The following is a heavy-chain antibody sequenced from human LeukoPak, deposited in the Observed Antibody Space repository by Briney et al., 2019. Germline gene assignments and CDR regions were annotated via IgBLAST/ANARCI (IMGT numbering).Heavy chain of an antibody. CDR1: GGSFSGYY. D-gene: IGHD2-2*02. V-gene: IGHV4-34*01. J-gene: IGHJ4*02. CDR2: INHSGGT. CDR3: ARVFTGYCSSTSCYRASVLDY. Sequence: SETLSLTCAVYGGSFSGYYWSWIRQPPGKGLEWIGEINHSGGTNYNPSLKSRVTISVDTSKNQFSLKLSSVTAADTAVYYCARVFTGYCSSTSCYRASVLDYWGQGTLVTVSS.